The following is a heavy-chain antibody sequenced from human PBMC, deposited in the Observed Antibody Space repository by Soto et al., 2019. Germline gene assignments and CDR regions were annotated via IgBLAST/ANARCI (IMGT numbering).Heavy chain of an antibody. CDR2: IYYSGST. Sequence: SETLSLTCTVSVASISSYYWDWIRQPPGKGLEWIGYIYYSGSTNYNPSLKSRVTISVDTSKNQFSLKLSSVTAADTAVYYCARQRYDILTGYYNYGMDVRGQGPTVT. CDR3: ARQRYDILTGYYNYGMDV. CDR1: VASISSYY. D-gene: IGHD3-9*01. V-gene: IGHV4-59*08. J-gene: IGHJ6*02.